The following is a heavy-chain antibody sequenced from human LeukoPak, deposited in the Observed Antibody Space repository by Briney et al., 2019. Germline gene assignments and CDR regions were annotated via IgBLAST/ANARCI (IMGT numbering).Heavy chain of an antibody. J-gene: IGHJ4*02. CDR1: GFTFDDYA. V-gene: IGHV3-9*01. D-gene: IGHD3-10*01. Sequence: GRSLRLSCAASGFTFDDYAMHWVRQAPGKGLEWVSCISWNSGSIGYADSVKGRFTISRDNAKNSLYLQMNSLRAEDTALYYCAKDISYYPYYFDYWGQGTLVTVSS. CDR3: AKDISYYPYYFDY. CDR2: ISWNSGSI.